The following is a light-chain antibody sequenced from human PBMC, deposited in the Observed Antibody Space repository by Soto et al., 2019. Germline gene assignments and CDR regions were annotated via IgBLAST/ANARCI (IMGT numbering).Light chain of an antibody. CDR1: QSISSH. CDR3: QQSYGTPFS. J-gene: IGKJ3*01. V-gene: IGKV1-39*01. Sequence: DIQMTQSPSSLSASVGDGVTITCRASQSISSHLNWYQHKPGKAPKLLIYAASSLQSGVPSRFSGSGSGTEFTLTISSLQPEDSATYYCQQSYGTPFSFGPGTKAV. CDR2: AAS.